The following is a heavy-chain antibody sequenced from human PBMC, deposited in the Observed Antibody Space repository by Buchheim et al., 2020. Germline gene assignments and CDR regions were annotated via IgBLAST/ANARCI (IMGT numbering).Heavy chain of an antibody. CDR2: IWHSGST. CDR1: GGPISSSNW. D-gene: IGHD4-17*01. V-gene: IGHV4-4*02. CDR3: ARDGYGDSRTPAY. J-gene: IGHJ4*02. Sequence: QVQLQESGPGLVKPSGTLSVTCAVSGGPISSSNWWSWVRQPPGKGLEWIGEIWHSGSTIYNPSLKSRLTMSVDNSKNHSSLRLTSVTAADAAVYYCARDGYGDSRTPAYWGQGTL.